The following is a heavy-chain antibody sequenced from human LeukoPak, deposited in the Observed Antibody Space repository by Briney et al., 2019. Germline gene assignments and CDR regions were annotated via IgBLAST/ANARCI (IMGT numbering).Heavy chain of an antibody. V-gene: IGHV4-30-4*01. CDR1: GGSISSGDYY. Sequence: SQTLSLTCTVTGGSISSGDYYWSWIRQPPGKGLEWIGYIYYSGSTYYNPSLKSRVTISVDTSKNQFSLKLSSVTAADTAVYYCARAKSSGLNWFDPWGQGTLVTVSS. D-gene: IGHD3-22*01. CDR2: IYYSGST. CDR3: ARAKSSGLNWFDP. J-gene: IGHJ5*02.